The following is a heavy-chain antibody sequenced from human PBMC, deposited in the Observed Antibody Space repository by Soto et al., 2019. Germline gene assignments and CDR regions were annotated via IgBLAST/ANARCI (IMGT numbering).Heavy chain of an antibody. V-gene: IGHV4-59*01. Sequence: PSETLSLTCTVSDGSINTYYWSWIRQPPGKGLEWIGYIYDSGTTYYNPSLKSRVTISLDTSKSQFSLRLSSLTAADTAVYYCARAPNYAFWSGYPPNGMDVWGQGTTVTVSS. CDR2: IYDSGTT. D-gene: IGHD3-3*01. J-gene: IGHJ6*02. CDR1: DGSINTYY. CDR3: ARAPNYAFWSGYPPNGMDV.